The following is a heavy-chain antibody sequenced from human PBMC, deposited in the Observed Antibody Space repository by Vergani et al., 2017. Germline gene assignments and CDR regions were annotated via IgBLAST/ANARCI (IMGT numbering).Heavy chain of an antibody. D-gene: IGHD3-3*01. J-gene: IGHJ6*02. CDR3: AKLLGDFWSSINNYYCGMDV. CDR2: ISYDGSNK. Sequence: QVQLVESGGGVVQPGRSLRLSCAASGFTFSSYGMHWVRQAPGKGLEWVAVISYDGSNKYYADSVKGRFTISRDNSKNTLYLQMNSLRAEDTAVYYCAKLLGDFWSSINNYYCGMDVWGQGTTVTVSS. V-gene: IGHV3-30*18. CDR1: GFTFSSYG.